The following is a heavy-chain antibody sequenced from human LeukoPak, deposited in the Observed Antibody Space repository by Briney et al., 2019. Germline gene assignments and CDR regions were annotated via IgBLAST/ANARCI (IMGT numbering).Heavy chain of an antibody. CDR1: RYTFTSYA. Sequence: ASVKVSCKASRYTFTSYAMHWVRQAPGQRLEWMGWINAGNGNTKYSQKLQGRVTMTTDTSTSTAYMELRSLRSDDTAVYYCARGLGYCSSTSCPEWGQGTLVTVSS. D-gene: IGHD2-2*01. CDR2: INAGNGNT. V-gene: IGHV1-3*01. CDR3: ARGLGYCSSTSCPE. J-gene: IGHJ4*02.